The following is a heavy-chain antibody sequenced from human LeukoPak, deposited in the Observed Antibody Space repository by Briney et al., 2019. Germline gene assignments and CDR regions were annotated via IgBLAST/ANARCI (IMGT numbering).Heavy chain of an antibody. J-gene: IGHJ4*02. CDR1: GFTFADYA. Sequence: PGGSLRLSCAASGFTFADYAMHWVRQAPGKGLEWVSGISWSSGSKGYAGSVKGRFTVSRDNAKNSLYLQMNSLRAEDTAFYYCATEGGYWGQGTLVTVSS. CDR2: ISWSSGSK. D-gene: IGHD3-16*01. CDR3: ATEGGY. V-gene: IGHV3-9*01.